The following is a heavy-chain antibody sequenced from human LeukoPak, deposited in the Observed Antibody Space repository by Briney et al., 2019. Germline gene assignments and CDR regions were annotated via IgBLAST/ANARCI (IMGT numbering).Heavy chain of an antibody. CDR2: INHSGST. CDR3: ARVRGYCTNTSCYVWFDP. Sequence: SETLSLTCAVYGGSFSGYYWSWIRQPPGKGLEWIGEINHSGSTNYNPSLKSRVTISVDTSNNQFSLNLSSVTAADTAVYYCARVRGYCTNTSCYVWFDPWGQGTLVTVSS. D-gene: IGHD2-2*03. V-gene: IGHV4-34*01. CDR1: GGSFSGYY. J-gene: IGHJ5*02.